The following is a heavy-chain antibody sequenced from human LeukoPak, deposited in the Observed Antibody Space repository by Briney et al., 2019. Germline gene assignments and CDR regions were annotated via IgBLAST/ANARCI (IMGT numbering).Heavy chain of an antibody. V-gene: IGHV1-18*01. CDR3: ARDVAIRVNWFDP. Sequence: ASVKVSCKASAYTFTSYGISWVRQAPGQGLEGMGWISAYNGNTNYAQKLQGRVTMTTDTSTSTAYMELRSLRSDDTAVYYCARDVAIRVNWFDPWGQGTLVTVSS. J-gene: IGHJ5*02. CDR2: ISAYNGNT. D-gene: IGHD5-12*01. CDR1: AYTFTSYG.